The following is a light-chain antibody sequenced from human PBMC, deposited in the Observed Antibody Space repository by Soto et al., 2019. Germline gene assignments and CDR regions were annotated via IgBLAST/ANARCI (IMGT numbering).Light chain of an antibody. J-gene: IGKJ4*01. CDR1: QTISSW. V-gene: IGKV1-5*03. CDR3: QQVNNYPLT. CDR2: KAS. Sequence: DIQMTQSPSTLSASVGDRVTITCRASQTISSWLAWYQQKPGKAPKLLIYKASTLKSGVPSRFSGSGSGTDFTLTISSLQPEDFATYYCQQVNNYPLTFGGGTKVDIK.